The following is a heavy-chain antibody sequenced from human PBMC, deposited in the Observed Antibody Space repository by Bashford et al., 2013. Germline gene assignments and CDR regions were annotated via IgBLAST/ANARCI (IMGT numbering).Heavy chain of an antibody. D-gene: IGHD6-19*01. CDR3: ARAAVAQPFYFDS. CDR2: IYHSGST. V-gene: IGHV4-4*02. J-gene: IGHJ4*02. CDR1: MSPSAVVTG. Sequence: SETLSSPALSLMSPSAVVTGGIGSASPRKGLEWIGEIYHSGSTDYNSSLKSRIIMSVDKSKNQFSLKLTSVTAADTAVYYCARAAVAQPFYFDSWGQGTLVTVSS.